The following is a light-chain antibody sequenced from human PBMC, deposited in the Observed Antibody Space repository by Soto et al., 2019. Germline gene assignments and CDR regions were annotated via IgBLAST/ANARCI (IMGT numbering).Light chain of an antibody. CDR3: QEYGTSPFT. V-gene: IGKV3-20*01. CDR1: PGVGNNY. Sequence: EIVLTQSPGTLSLSPGERATLSCRASPGVGNNYLAWYQHKPGQAPRLLIYAASSRATGIPDRFSGSGSGTDFTLNISGLEPEDFALDFCQEYGTSPFTFGPGTKVNVK. CDR2: AAS. J-gene: IGKJ3*01.